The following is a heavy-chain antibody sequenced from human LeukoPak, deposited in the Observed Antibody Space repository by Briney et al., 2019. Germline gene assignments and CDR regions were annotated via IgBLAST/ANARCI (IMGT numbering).Heavy chain of an antibody. CDR1: GGSISSYF. V-gene: IGHV4-59*01. CDR2: IYYSGTT. CDR3: ARGVYIAAAQYGY. D-gene: IGHD6-13*01. Sequence: ASETLSLTCTVSGGSISSYFWSWIRQPPGKGLEWIGYIYYSGTTNYNPSLKSRVTISVDTSKNQFSLKLSSVTAADTAVYYCARGVYIAAAQYGYWGQGTLVTVSS. J-gene: IGHJ4*02.